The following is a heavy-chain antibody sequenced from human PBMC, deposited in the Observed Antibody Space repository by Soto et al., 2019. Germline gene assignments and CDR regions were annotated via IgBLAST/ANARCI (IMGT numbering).Heavy chain of an antibody. Sequence: QLQVQESGPGLVKPSETLSLTCTVSGGSVSSSSYSWGWIRQSPGKGLEWIGTIYSSGNTYYNPSLLSRGTISVDTSTNEFSLRLGSVTAADTAVYYWARLNGYCISTNCHGYYGMDVGGQGTTVTVSS. CDR2: IYSSGNT. D-gene: IGHD2-2*03. V-gene: IGHV4-39*01. CDR1: GGSVSSSSYS. CDR3: ARLNGYCISTNCHGYYGMDV. J-gene: IGHJ6*02.